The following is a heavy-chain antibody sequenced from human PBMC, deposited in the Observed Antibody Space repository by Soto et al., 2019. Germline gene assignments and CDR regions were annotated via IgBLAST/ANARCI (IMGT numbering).Heavy chain of an antibody. CDR3: ARHHTILYYYHYMDV. Sequence: SETLSLTCSVSGDSISNSNHHWGWIRQPPGKGLEWIGTIYYSGNTYYNPSLKSRVTISVDTSKNQFALKVSSVTAADTAVYHCARHHTILYYYHYMDVWGKGTTVTVSS. D-gene: IGHD3-3*01. V-gene: IGHV4-39*01. CDR1: GDSISNSNHH. CDR2: IYYSGNT. J-gene: IGHJ6*03.